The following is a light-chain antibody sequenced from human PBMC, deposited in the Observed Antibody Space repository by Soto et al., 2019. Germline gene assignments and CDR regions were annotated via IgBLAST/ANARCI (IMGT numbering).Light chain of an antibody. CDR1: SSDVGGYNY. J-gene: IGLJ1*01. V-gene: IGLV2-11*01. Sequence: QSVLTQPRSVSGSPGQSVTISCTGTSSDVGGYNYVSWYQQHPGKAPKLMIYDVSKRPSGVPDRFSGSKSGNTASLTISGLQAEDEADYYCCSYIGSYTFNVFGTGTKVPVL. CDR3: CSYIGSYTFNV. CDR2: DVS.